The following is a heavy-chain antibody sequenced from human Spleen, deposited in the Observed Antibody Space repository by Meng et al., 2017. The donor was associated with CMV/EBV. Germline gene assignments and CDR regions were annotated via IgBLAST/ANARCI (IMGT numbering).Heavy chain of an antibody. V-gene: IGHV1-18*01. CDR1: GHTVTELS. CDR3: ARSIGSRYPHYGMDV. J-gene: IGHJ6*02. CDR2: ISAYNGNT. D-gene: IGHD6-6*01. Sequence: ASVKVSCKVSGHTVTELSMHWVRQAPGKGLEWMGWISAYNGNTSNAQKFQGRVTMTTDTYMNIAYMELRSLRSDDTAVYYCARSIGSRYPHYGMDVWGQGTTVTVSS.